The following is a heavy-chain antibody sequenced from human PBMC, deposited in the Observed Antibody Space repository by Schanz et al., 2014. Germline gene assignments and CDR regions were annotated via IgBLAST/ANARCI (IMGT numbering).Heavy chain of an antibody. CDR1: GYTFVSYS. J-gene: IGHJ4*02. CDR2: INPSGGGT. Sequence: QVQLVQSGPEVEKPGASVKVSCKASGYTFVSYSMHWVRQAPGQGLEWMGIINPSGGGTSYALRFQDRVTVTRDTSTSTVYMELSSLRSEDTAVYYCARDGVDAAAGGNYWGQGTLVTVSS. CDR3: ARDGVDAAAGGNY. V-gene: IGHV1-46*03. D-gene: IGHD6-13*01.